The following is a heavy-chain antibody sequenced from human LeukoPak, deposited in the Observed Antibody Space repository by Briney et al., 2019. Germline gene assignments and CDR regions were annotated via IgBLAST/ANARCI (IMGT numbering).Heavy chain of an antibody. V-gene: IGHV3-30-3*01. CDR3: ARGSGRYWYFDL. J-gene: IGHJ2*01. CDR1: GFTFSSYA. D-gene: IGHD6-19*01. Sequence: HTGGSLRLSCAASGFTFSSYAMHWVRQAPGKGLEWVAVISYDGSNKYYADSVKGRFTISRDNSKNTLYLQMDSLRAGDTAVYYCARGSGRYWYFDLWGRGTLVTVSS. CDR2: ISYDGSNK.